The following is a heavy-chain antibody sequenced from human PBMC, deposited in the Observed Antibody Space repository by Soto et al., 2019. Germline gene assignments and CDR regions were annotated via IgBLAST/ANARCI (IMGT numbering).Heavy chain of an antibody. Sequence: SETLSLTCAVYGGSFSGYYWSWTRQPPGKGLEWIGEINHSGSTNYNPSLKSRVTISVDTSKNQFSLKLSSVTAADTAVYYCARDPGTTKWFDPWGQGTLVTVSS. CDR3: ARDPGTTKWFDP. CDR1: GGSFSGYY. J-gene: IGHJ5*02. V-gene: IGHV4-34*01. D-gene: IGHD1-7*01. CDR2: INHSGST.